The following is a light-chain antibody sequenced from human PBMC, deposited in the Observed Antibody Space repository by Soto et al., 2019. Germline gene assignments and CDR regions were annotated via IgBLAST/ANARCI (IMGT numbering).Light chain of an antibody. CDR2: DVS. J-gene: IGLJ1*01. V-gene: IGLV2-14*03. Sequence: QSALTQPASVSGSPGQSITISCTGTSSDIGTYNYVSWYQQHPGQAPKLMIYDVSNRPSGVSDRFSGSKSGNTASLTISGLQAEDEADYYCYSCSRSSGTRYVLGTGTKLTVL. CDR1: SSDIGTYNY. CDR3: YSCSRSSGTRYV.